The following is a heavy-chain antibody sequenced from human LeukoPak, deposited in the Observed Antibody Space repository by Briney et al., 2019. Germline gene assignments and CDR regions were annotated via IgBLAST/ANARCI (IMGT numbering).Heavy chain of an antibody. Sequence: PSQTLSLTCTVSGGSISSGGYYWSWIRQPPGKGLEWIGYIYYSGSTNYNPSLKSRVTISVDTSKNQFSLKLSSVTAADTAVYYCARDYLSGYMANWGQGTMVTVSS. D-gene: IGHD3-9*01. J-gene: IGHJ4*02. CDR2: IYYSGST. CDR3: ARDYLSGYMAN. V-gene: IGHV4-61*08. CDR1: GGSISSGGYY.